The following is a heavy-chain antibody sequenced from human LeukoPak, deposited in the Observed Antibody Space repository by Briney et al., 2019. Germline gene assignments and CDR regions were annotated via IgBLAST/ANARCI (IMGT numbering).Heavy chain of an antibody. J-gene: IGHJ4*02. D-gene: IGHD3-22*01. V-gene: IGHV3-23*01. CDR2: ISGSGGST. Sequence: GGSLRLSCAASGFTFSSYAMNWVRQAPGKGLEWVSAISGSGGSTYYADSVKGRFTISRDNSKNTLYLQMNSLRPEDTAVYYCAKDSSGYSDYFDYWGQGTLVTVSS. CDR3: AKDSSGYSDYFDY. CDR1: GFTFSSYA.